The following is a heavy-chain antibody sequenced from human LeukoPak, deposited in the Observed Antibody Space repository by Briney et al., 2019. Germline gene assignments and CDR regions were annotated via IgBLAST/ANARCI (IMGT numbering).Heavy chain of an antibody. V-gene: IGHV3-33*06. CDR3: AKDGYCSGGSCYSRVFEP. CDR2: IWYDGSNK. Sequence: VQPARSLRLSCAASGFTFSSYGMLWVRPAPGKGLEWVAVIWYDGSNKYYADSVKGRFTISRDNSKNTLYLQMNSPRAEATSGYYCAKDGYCSGGSCYSRVFEPWGQGTLVTVSS. CDR1: GFTFSSYG. J-gene: IGHJ5*02. D-gene: IGHD2-15*01.